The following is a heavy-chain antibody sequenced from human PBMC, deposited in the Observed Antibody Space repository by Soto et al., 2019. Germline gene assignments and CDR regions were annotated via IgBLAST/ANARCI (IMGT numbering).Heavy chain of an antibody. V-gene: IGHV4-4*02. Sequence: SETLSLTCRFSGTSISSTYCWTWVRQSPGKGLEWIGEIYHNGITKYNPSLKSRVSLSVDKSNNQFSLKLTSVTAADTAVYYCATVPPRIVVVLAEFPTWGQGTLVTVSS. CDR3: ATVPPRIVVVLAEFPT. CDR1: GTSISSTYC. J-gene: IGHJ4*02. D-gene: IGHD2-21*01. CDR2: IYHNGIT.